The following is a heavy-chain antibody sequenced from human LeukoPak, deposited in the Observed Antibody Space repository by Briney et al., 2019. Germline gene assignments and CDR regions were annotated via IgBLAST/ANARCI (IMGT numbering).Heavy chain of an antibody. CDR1: GFSVSSNY. Sequence: GGSLRLSCAASGFSVSSNYMSWVRQAPGKGLEWVSVIYSGGSTYYADSVKGRFTISRDDSQNTLALQMNSLRAEDTAVYYCAKPMYYDFWSGYERSLYYYYMDVWGKGTTVTVSS. CDR2: IYSGGST. V-gene: IGHV3-53*01. J-gene: IGHJ6*03. CDR3: AKPMYYDFWSGYERSLYYYYMDV. D-gene: IGHD3-3*01.